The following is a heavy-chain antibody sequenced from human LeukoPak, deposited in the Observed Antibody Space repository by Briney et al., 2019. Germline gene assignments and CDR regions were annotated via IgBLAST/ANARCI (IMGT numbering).Heavy chain of an antibody. CDR1: GFTFSGYS. Sequence: QTGGSLRLSCAASGFTFSGYSMSWVRQAPGKGLEWVANIKQDGSEKYYVDSVKGRFTISRDNAKNSLYLQMNSLRAEDTAVYYCARVGYSSSSLSPRNRWLPADYYYYYMDVWGKGTTVTVSS. J-gene: IGHJ6*03. D-gene: IGHD6-13*01. V-gene: IGHV3-7*01. CDR2: IKQDGSEK. CDR3: ARVGYSSSSLSPRNRWLPADYYYYYMDV.